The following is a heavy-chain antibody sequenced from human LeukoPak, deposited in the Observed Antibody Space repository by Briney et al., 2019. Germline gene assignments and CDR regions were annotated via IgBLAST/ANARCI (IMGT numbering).Heavy chain of an antibody. Sequence: SETLSLTCAVYGGSFSGYYWSWIRQPPGKGLEWIGEINHSGSTNYNPSLKSRVTISVDTSKNQFSLKLSSVTAADTAVYYCARGYSSGWYPVWRSFDIWGQGTMVTVSS. CDR3: ARGYSSGWYPVWRSFDI. J-gene: IGHJ3*02. CDR1: GGSFSGYY. V-gene: IGHV4-34*01. D-gene: IGHD6-19*01. CDR2: INHSGST.